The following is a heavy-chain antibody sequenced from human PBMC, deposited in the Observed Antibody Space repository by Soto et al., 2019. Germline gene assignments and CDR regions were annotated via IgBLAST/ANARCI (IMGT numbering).Heavy chain of an antibody. Sequence: EVQLVESGGGLVKPGGSLRLSCAASGFTFSNAWMSWVRQAPGKGLEWVGRIKSKTDGGTTDYAAPVKGRFTISRDDSQNTLYLQMNSLKTEDTAVYYCTTGPITMVRGVLLPFDYWGQGTLVTVSS. J-gene: IGHJ4*02. D-gene: IGHD3-10*01. V-gene: IGHV3-15*01. CDR3: TTGPITMVRGVLLPFDY. CDR1: GFTFSNAW. CDR2: IKSKTDGGTT.